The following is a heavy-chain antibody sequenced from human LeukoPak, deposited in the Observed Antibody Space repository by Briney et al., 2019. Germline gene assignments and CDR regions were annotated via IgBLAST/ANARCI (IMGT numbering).Heavy chain of an antibody. CDR3: ARDRRETYYYGSGSYSYYYYMDV. J-gene: IGHJ6*03. CDR1: GGSISSSSYY. V-gene: IGHV4-39*07. CDR2: IYYSGST. Sequence: SETLSLTCTVSGGSISSSSYYWGWIRQPPGKGLEWIGSIYYSGSTYYNPSLKSRVTISVDTSKNQFSLKLSSVTAADTAVYYCARDRRETYYYGSGSYSYYYYMDVWGKGTTVTVSS. D-gene: IGHD3-10*01.